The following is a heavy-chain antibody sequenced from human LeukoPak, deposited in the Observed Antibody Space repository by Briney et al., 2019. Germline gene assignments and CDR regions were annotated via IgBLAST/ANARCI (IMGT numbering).Heavy chain of an antibody. V-gene: IGHV4-59*01. J-gene: IGHJ4*02. CDR3: ARVITFGGVIVTHTYLDY. Sequence: SETLSLTCTVSGGSISSYYRSWIRQPPGKGLEWIGYIYYSGSTNYNPSLKSRVTISVDTSKNQLSLKLSSVTAADTAVYYCARVITFGGVIVTHTYLDYWGQGTLVTVSS. CDR1: GGSISSYY. CDR2: IYYSGST. D-gene: IGHD3-16*02.